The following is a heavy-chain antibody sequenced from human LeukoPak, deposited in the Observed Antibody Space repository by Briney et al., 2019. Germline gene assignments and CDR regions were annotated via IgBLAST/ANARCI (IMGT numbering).Heavy chain of an antibody. Sequence: NPGGSLRLSCAASGFTFSGHYMSWIRQAPGKGLEWVSYISGSGHTIYYADSVKGRFTISRDNAKNSLYLQMISLRAEDTAVYYCASGSGGSYYFDYWGQGTLVTFSS. CDR1: GFTFSGHY. CDR2: ISGSGHTI. V-gene: IGHV3-11*01. J-gene: IGHJ4*02. D-gene: IGHD2-15*01. CDR3: ASGSGGSYYFDY.